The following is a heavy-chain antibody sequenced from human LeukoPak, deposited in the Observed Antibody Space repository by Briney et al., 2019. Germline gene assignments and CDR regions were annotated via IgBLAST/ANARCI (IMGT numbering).Heavy chain of an antibody. Sequence: GGSLRLSCAASGFTFSSYGMHWVRQAPGKGLEWVAVISYGGSNKYYADSVKGRFTISRDNSKNTLYLQMNSLRAEDTAVHYCAKESAVDTAMVYYYGMDVWGQGTTVTVSS. CDR2: ISYGGSNK. J-gene: IGHJ6*02. CDR1: GFTFSSYG. V-gene: IGHV3-30*18. D-gene: IGHD5-18*01. CDR3: AKESAVDTAMVYYYGMDV.